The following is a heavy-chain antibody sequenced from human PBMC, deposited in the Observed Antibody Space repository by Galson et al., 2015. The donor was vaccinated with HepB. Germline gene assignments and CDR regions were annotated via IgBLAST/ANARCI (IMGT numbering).Heavy chain of an antibody. CDR3: ARDPDDTNGYYWTFEY. CDR1: GFRIGNFA. Sequence: SLRLSCAASGFRIGNFAMHWVRQAPGKGLEWVSMISYDGSNQFYIESVRGRFTISRDVSKNTLYLQMNSLRAEDTAVYYCARDPDDTNGYYWTFEYWGQGSLVTVSS. CDR2: ISYDGSNQ. D-gene: IGHD3-22*01. J-gene: IGHJ4*02. V-gene: IGHV3-30-3*01.